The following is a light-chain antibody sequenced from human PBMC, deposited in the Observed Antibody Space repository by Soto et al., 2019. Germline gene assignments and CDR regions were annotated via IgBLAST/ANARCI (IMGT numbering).Light chain of an antibody. Sequence: QSALTQPPSASGSPGQSVTISCTGTSSDVGGYNYVSWYQQHPGKAPQLMIYDVSKRPSGVPDRFSGSKSGNTASLTVSGLQAEDEADYYCSSYAGSNDVVFGGGTELTVL. J-gene: IGLJ2*01. CDR1: SSDVGGYNY. CDR3: SSYAGSNDVV. CDR2: DVS. V-gene: IGLV2-8*01.